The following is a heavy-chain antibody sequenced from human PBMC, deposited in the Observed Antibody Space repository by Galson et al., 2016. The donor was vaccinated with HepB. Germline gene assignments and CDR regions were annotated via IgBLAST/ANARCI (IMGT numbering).Heavy chain of an antibody. CDR2: ISAYNGDT. J-gene: IGHJ1*01. V-gene: IGHV1-18*01. Sequence: SVKVSCKASGYTLSSHGISWVRQAPGQGLEWLGWISAYNGDTDYAQKFQGRVTMTTDTSTNTAYMELGSLTSDDTAVYYCVRSGATAGGTWYFPFWGQGTLVIVSS. CDR1: GYTLSSHG. D-gene: IGHD6-13*01. CDR3: VRSGATAGGTWYFPF.